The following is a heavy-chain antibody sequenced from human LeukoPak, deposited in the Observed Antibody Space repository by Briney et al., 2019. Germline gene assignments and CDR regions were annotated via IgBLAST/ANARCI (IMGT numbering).Heavy chain of an antibody. CDR2: IKTKTDGGTT. CDR1: GFTFSNAW. Sequence: GSLRLSCAASGFTFSNAWMSWVRQAPGKGLEWVGRIKTKTDGGTTAFAAPVKGRFTMSRDDSKNTLYLQMNSLKTEDTAMYYCTTGGLWYSGRVFWGQGTLVTVS. J-gene: IGHJ4*02. V-gene: IGHV3-15*01. CDR3: TTGGLWYSGRVF. D-gene: IGHD3-10*01.